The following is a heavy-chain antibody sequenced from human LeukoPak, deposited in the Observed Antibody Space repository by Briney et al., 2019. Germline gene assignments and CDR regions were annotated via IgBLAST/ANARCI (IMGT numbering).Heavy chain of an antibody. D-gene: IGHD3-22*01. CDR1: GFTFSSYS. V-gene: IGHV3-48*04. Sequence: GGSLRLSCAASGFTFSSYSMNRVRQAPGKGLEWISYISSSGSSIYYADSVKGRFTISRDNAKNSLYLQMSSLRTEDTAVYYCARIGAYYDLDYWGQGTLVTVSS. CDR2: ISSSGSSI. CDR3: ARIGAYYDLDY. J-gene: IGHJ4*02.